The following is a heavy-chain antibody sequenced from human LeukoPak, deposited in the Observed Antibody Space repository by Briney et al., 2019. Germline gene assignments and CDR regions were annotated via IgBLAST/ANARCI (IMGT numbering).Heavy chain of an antibody. CDR2: IRYDGSNK. Sequence: GGSLRLSCAASGFTFSSYGMHWVRQAPGKGLAWVAFIRYDGSNKYYADSVKGRFTISRDNSKNTLYLQMNSLRAEDTAVYYCARGDDIVVVPAAHADYWGQGTLVTVSS. CDR1: GFTFSSYG. J-gene: IGHJ4*02. V-gene: IGHV3-30*02. D-gene: IGHD2-2*01. CDR3: ARGDDIVVVPAAHADY.